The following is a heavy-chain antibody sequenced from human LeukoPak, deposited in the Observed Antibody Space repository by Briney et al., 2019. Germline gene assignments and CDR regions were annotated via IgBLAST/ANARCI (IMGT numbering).Heavy chain of an antibody. CDR3: VTDLVIKGYFDY. CDR1: GFTFSNVW. Sequence: GESLRLSCAASGFTFSNVWMSWVRQVPGKGLEWDGRIRRKTDGETTDHAAPVKGRFTISRDDSKNTLYLQMNSLKTEDTAVYYCVTDLVIKGYFDYWGQGALVTVSS. CDR2: IRRKTDGETT. V-gene: IGHV3-15*01. D-gene: IGHD2-21*01. J-gene: IGHJ4*02.